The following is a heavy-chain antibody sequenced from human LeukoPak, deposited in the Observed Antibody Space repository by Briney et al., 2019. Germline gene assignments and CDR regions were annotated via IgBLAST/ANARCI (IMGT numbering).Heavy chain of an antibody. CDR2: IKSKTDGGTT. Sequence: GGSLRLSCAASGFTFSNAWMSWVRQGPGKGLEWVGRIKSKTDGGTTDYAAPVKGRFSISRDVSKNTLYLQMNSLKSEDTAVYYCSTDVQTANDYWGQGTLVTVSS. V-gene: IGHV3-15*01. CDR1: GFTFSNAW. J-gene: IGHJ4*02. CDR3: STDVQTANDY.